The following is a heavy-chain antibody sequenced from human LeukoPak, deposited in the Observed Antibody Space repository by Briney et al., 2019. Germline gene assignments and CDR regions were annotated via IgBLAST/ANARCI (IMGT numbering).Heavy chain of an antibody. CDR3: AKDPRVGSGSYEADY. V-gene: IGHV3-23*01. CDR2: ISGSGGST. D-gene: IGHD1-26*01. J-gene: IGHJ4*02. Sequence: GGSLRLSCAASGFTFSSYAMSWVRQAPGKGLEWFSAISGSGGSTYYADSVKGRFTISRDNSKNTLYLQMNSLRAEDTAVYYCAKDPRVGSGSYEADYWGQGTLVTVSS. CDR1: GFTFSSYA.